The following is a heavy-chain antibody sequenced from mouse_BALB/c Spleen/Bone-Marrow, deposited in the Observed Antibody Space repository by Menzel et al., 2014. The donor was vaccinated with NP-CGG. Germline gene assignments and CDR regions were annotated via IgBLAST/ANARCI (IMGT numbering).Heavy chain of an antibody. Sequence: QVQLQQPGPGLVQPSQRLSITCTVSGFSLTSYGVHWVRQSPGKGLEWLGVIWRGGSTDYNAAFMSRLSITKDNSKSQVFFKMNSLQADDTAIYYCAKIGSTTGAMDYWGQGTSVPVSS. CDR2: IWRGGST. J-gene: IGHJ4*01. D-gene: IGHD2-14*01. CDR3: AKIGSTTGAMDY. CDR1: GFSLTSYG. V-gene: IGHV2-5*01.